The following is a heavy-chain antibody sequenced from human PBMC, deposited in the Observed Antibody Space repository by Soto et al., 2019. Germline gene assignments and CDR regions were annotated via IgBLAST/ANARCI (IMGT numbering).Heavy chain of an antibody. Sequence: QVQLVQSGAEVKKPGASVKVSCTTSGYIFTAYSMHWVRQAPGQGLAWMGVVNPSGGSADYAQSFEGRVTLTRDTSTSTFYMELSSLRSEDTAVYYCAREENCSGGTCYSEYFHHWGQGTLVTDSS. CDR2: VNPSGGSA. J-gene: IGHJ1*01. CDR1: GYIFTAYS. CDR3: AREENCSGGTCYSEYFHH. D-gene: IGHD2-15*01. V-gene: IGHV1-46*01.